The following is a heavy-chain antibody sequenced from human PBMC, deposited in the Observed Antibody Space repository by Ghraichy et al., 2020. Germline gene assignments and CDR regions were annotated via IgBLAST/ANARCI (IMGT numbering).Heavy chain of an antibody. J-gene: IGHJ4*02. CDR3: AKDTTMVRGVSIDY. D-gene: IGHD3-10*01. Sequence: GGSLRLSCAASGFTFSSYAMTWVRQAPGKELEWVSGISGSGGSTYYADSVKGRFTISRDNSKNTLYLQMNSLRAEDTAVYYCAKDTTMVRGVSIDYWGQGTLVTVSS. V-gene: IGHV3-23*01. CDR1: GFTFSSYA. CDR2: ISGSGGST.